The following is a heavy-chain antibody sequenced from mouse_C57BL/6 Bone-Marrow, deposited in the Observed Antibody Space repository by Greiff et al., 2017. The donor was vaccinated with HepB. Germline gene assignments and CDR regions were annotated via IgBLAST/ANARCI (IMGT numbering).Heavy chain of an antibody. CDR3: TTGWLDAY. D-gene: IGHD2-3*01. J-gene: IGHJ3*01. CDR1: GFNIKDDY. V-gene: IGHV14-4*01. Sequence: VQLQHSGAELVRPGASVKLSCTASGFNIKDDYMHWVKQRPEQGLEWIGWIDPENGDTEYASKFQGKATITADTSSNTAYLQLSSLTSEDTAVYYCTTGWLDAYWGQGTLVTVSA. CDR2: IDPENGDT.